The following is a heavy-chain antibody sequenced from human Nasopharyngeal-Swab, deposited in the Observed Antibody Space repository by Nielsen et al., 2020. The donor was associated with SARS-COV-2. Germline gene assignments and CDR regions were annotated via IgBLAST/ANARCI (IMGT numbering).Heavy chain of an antibody. Sequence: VRQMPGKGLEWMGIIYPNDADTRYSPSFQGQVTISADKSFSAAYLQWSSLKASDTAIYYCARVPYNYGQFYFDYWGQGTLVTVSS. CDR2: IYPNDADT. V-gene: IGHV5-51*01. CDR3: ARVPYNYGQFYFDY. J-gene: IGHJ4*02. D-gene: IGHD5-18*01.